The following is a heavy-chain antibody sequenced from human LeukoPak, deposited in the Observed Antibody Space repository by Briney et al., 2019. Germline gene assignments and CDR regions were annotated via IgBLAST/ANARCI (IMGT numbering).Heavy chain of an antibody. D-gene: IGHD4/OR15-4a*01. CDR1: GYIFTRYG. CDR3: ARDFIYGGRLFDY. V-gene: IGHV1-18*01. J-gene: IGHJ4*02. Sequence: ASVKVSCEASGYIFTRYGTSWVRQAPGQGLEWMGWISAYNGNTNYAQKFQGRVTMTTEISTNTAYMELRSLRSDDTAVYYCARDFIYGGRLFDYWGQGTLVTVSS. CDR2: ISAYNGNT.